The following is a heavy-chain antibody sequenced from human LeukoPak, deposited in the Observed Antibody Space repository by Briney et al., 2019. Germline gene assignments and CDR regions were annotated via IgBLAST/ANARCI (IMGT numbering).Heavy chain of an antibody. CDR2: ISASRDIT. J-gene: IGHJ4*02. V-gene: IGHV3-48*01. CDR3: ARVATTSSKWSLDY. D-gene: IGHD2-2*01. Sequence: GGSLRLSCAASGFNYSSYTMNWVRQAPGMGLEWLSYISASRDITYYADSVKGRFTISRDNAKNSLYLQMNSLRAEDTAVYYCARVATTSSKWSLDYWGQGTLVTVSS. CDR1: GFNYSSYT.